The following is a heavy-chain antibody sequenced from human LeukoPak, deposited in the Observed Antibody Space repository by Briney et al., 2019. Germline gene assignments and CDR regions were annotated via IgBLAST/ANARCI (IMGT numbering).Heavy chain of an antibody. CDR1: GYTFSDYY. CDR3: ARGGYYDYVWGSYRPYYFVY. CDR2: INPNSGGT. V-gene: IGHV1-2*02. D-gene: IGHD3-16*02. Sequence: ASVKVSCKTSGYTFSDYYIHWIRQAPGQGLEWMGWINPNSGGTNYAQKFQGRVTMTRDTSISTAYMELSRLRSDDTAVYYCARGGYYDYVWGSYRPYYFVYWGQGTLVTVSS. J-gene: IGHJ4*02.